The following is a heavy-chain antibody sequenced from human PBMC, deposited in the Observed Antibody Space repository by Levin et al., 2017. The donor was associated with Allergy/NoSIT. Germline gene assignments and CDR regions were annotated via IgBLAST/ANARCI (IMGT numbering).Heavy chain of an antibody. Sequence: GESLKISCEASGFTLGNHWMHWVRQAPGKGLAWVSGINSDASRKTYADSVMGRFIISRDNVKNALYLHMHSLRAEDTAVYYCVRADYDMWTGHFYFHHWGQGTQVTVSS. CDR3: VRADYDMWTGHFYFHH. V-gene: IGHV3-74*03. CDR2: INSDASRK. CDR1: GFTLGNHW. J-gene: IGHJ1*01. D-gene: IGHD3-9*01.